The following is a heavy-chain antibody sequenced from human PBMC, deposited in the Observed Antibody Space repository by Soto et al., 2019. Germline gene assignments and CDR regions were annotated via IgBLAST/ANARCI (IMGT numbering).Heavy chain of an antibody. Sequence: QVQLQESGPGLVKPSQTLSLTCTVSGGSISSGDYYWSWIRQPPGKGLEWIGYIYYSGSTYYNPSLKSRVTIAVDKSKNKFSLKLSSVTAADTAVYYCARAGWNHQLDYWGQGTLVTVSS. D-gene: IGHD1-1*01. CDR2: IYYSGST. V-gene: IGHV4-30-4*01. J-gene: IGHJ4*02. CDR1: GGSISSGDYY. CDR3: ARAGWNHQLDY.